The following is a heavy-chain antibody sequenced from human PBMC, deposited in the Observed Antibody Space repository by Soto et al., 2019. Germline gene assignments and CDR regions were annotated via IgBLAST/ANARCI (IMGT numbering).Heavy chain of an antibody. CDR1: EFTFSSYA. CDR2: ISYDGGHK. Sequence: QVQLVESGGGVVHPERSLRLSCSASEFTFSSYAMHWVRQAPGKGLEWVAGISYDGGHKFYGDSVRGRFTISRDSSKTTVFLQMHSLRPEDTASYYCARVKTDSSHPRWPFFFSGMDVWGPGTTVTGSS. CDR3: ARVKTDSSHPRWPFFFSGMDV. V-gene: IGHV3-30-3*01. J-gene: IGHJ6*02. D-gene: IGHD2-15*01.